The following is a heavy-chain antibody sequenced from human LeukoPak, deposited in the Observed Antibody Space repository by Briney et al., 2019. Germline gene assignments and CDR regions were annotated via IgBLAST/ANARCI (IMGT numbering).Heavy chain of an antibody. J-gene: IGHJ4*02. D-gene: IGHD4-17*01. CDR1: GFTFSTYW. V-gene: IGHV4-59*01. CDR2: IYYTGNT. CDR3: ARVRDGDYGDYFDY. Sequence: GSLRLSCAASGFTFSTYWMSWIRQPPGKGLEWIGHIYYTGNTNYNPSLKSRVTISVDTSKNQFSLKMYSVTAAETAMYYCARVRDGDYGDYFDYWGQGTLVTVSS.